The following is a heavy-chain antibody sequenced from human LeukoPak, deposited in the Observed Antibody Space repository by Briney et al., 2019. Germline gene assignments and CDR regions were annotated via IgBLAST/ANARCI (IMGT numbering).Heavy chain of an antibody. D-gene: IGHD3-10*01. CDR1: GFTFSSYA. CDR2: ISGSGGST. J-gene: IGHJ4*02. Sequence: GGSLRLSCAASGFTFSSYAMSWVRQAPGKGLEWVSAISGSGGSTYYADSVKGRFTISRDNSKNTLYLQMNSLRDEDTAVYYCARDRGESKDYYFDYWGQGTLVTVSS. CDR3: ARDRGESKDYYFDY. V-gene: IGHV3-23*01.